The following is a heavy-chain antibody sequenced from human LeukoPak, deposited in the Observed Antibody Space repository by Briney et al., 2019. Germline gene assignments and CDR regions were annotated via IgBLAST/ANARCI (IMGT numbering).Heavy chain of an antibody. J-gene: IGHJ4*02. CDR2: IDPSDSYT. Sequence: GESLKISCKGSGYSFTSYWISWVRQMPGKGLEWVGRIDPSDSYTNYSPSFQGHVTISADKSISTAYLQWSSLKASDTAMYYCASYGSGVAFDYWGQGTLVTVSS. D-gene: IGHD3-10*01. CDR1: GYSFTSYW. CDR3: ASYGSGVAFDY. V-gene: IGHV5-10-1*01.